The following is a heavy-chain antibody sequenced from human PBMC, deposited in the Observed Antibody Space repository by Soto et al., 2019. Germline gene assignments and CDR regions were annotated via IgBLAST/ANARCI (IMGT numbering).Heavy chain of an antibody. V-gene: IGHV3-7*05. J-gene: IGHJ4*02. CDR2: IKQDGSEK. CDR1: GFTFSSYW. CDR3: AKGFTTVAGIFDY. D-gene: IGHD6-19*01. Sequence: GGSLRLSCAASGFTFSSYWMSWVRQAPGKGLEWVANIKQDGSEKYYVDSVKGRFTISRDNAKNSLYLQMNSLRAEDTALFYCAKGFTTVAGIFDYWGQGTLVTVSS.